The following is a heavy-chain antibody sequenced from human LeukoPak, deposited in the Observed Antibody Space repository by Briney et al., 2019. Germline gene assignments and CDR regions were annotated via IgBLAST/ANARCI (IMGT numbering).Heavy chain of an antibody. D-gene: IGHD7-27*01. CDR2: IKQDGTEK. CDR3: ARVRPGAWYLDL. J-gene: IGHJ2*01. CDR1: GFTFSGFW. V-gene: IGHV3-7*05. Sequence: GGSLRLSCAVSGFTFSGFWMSCVRQAPGKGLEWVANIKQDGTEKYYVDFVKGRFTISRDNAKNSLYLQVNSLRAEDTAVYFCARVRPGAWYLDLWGRGTLATVSS.